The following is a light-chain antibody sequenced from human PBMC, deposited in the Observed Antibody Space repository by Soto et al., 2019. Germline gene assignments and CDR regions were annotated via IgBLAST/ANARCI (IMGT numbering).Light chain of an antibody. V-gene: IGKV3-11*01. CDR1: QSVSSN. CDR2: DAS. Sequence: EIVLTQSPATLSLSPGERATLSCRASQSVSSNLAWYRQKPGKAPRLLNYDASNRANGIPARFSGSGSGTDFTLTISSLEPEDFAVYYCQKCSSPITFGQGTRLEIK. J-gene: IGKJ5*01. CDR3: QKCSSPIT.